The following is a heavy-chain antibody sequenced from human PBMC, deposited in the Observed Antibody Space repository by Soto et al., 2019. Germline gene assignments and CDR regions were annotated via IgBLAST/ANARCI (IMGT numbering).Heavy chain of an antibody. V-gene: IGHV1-69*01. J-gene: IGHJ6*02. Sequence: QVQLVQSGAEVKKPGSSVKVSCKASGGTFSSYAISWVRQAPGQGLEWRGGIIPIFGTANYAQKFQGRVTITADESMSRAYMELSSLRSEDTAVYYCAGEGYGMDVWGQGTTVTVSS. CDR2: IIPIFGTA. CDR3: AGEGYGMDV. CDR1: GGTFSSYA.